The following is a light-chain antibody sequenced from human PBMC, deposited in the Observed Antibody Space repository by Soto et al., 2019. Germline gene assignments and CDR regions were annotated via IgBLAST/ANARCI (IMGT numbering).Light chain of an antibody. V-gene: IGKV3-20*01. CDR2: GAS. CDR1: QGIGNT. Sequence: EIVITQSPATLSVSPGEGATLSCRASQGIGNTLAWYQQKPGQAPRRLIFGASFRATGIPDRFSGSGSGTDFTLTISRLEPEDFAVYYCQQYGSSPTTFGQGTKVDIK. CDR3: QQYGSSPTT. J-gene: IGKJ1*01.